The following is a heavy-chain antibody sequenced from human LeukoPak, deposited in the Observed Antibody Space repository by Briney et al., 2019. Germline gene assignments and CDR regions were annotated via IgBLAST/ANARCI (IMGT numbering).Heavy chain of an antibody. Sequence: SETLSLTCAVYGGSFSGYYWSWIRQPPGKGLEWIGEINHSGSTNYNPSLKSRVTISVDTSKNQFSLKLSSVTAADTAVYYCARAVFTFGGAVEYYFDHWGQGTLVTVSS. CDR3: ARAVFTFGGAVEYYFDH. J-gene: IGHJ4*02. D-gene: IGHD3-16*01. V-gene: IGHV4-34*01. CDR2: INHSGST. CDR1: GGSFSGYY.